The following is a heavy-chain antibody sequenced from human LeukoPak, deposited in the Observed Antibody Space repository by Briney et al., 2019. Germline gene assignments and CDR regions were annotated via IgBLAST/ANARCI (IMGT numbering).Heavy chain of an antibody. CDR3: ATKPDYYDSSGYYRDY. CDR2: IRTGGDST. D-gene: IGHD3-22*01. V-gene: IGHV3-23*01. Sequence: GGSLRLSCAASGFTFSIYGMSWVRQAPGKGLEWVSAIRTGGDSTYYADSVKGRFTISRDNSKNTLYLQMNSLRAEDTAVYYCATKPDYYDSSGYYRDYWGQGTLVTVSS. J-gene: IGHJ4*02. CDR1: GFTFSIYG.